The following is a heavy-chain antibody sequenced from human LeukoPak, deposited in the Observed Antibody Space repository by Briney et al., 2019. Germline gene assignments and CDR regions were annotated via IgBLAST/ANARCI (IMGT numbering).Heavy chain of an antibody. CDR3: AREDASAFDI. V-gene: IGHV3-48*03. CDR1: GFTFSSYE. Sequence: PGGSLRLSCVASGFTFSSYEMNWVRQAPGEGLEWVSYISSSGSTIYYADSVKGRFTISRDNAKNSLFLQMNTLRAEDTAVYYCAREDASAFDIWGQGTMVSVSS. J-gene: IGHJ3*02. CDR2: ISSSGSTI.